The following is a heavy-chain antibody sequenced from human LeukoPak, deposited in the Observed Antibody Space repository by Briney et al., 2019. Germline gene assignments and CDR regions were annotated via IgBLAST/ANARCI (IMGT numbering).Heavy chain of an antibody. CDR3: ARESSSQAYFDY. CDR2: ISHSGST. CDR1: SHSITSGYY. V-gene: IGHV4-38-2*02. D-gene: IGHD6-13*01. J-gene: IGHJ4*02. Sequence: PSETLSLTCYISSHSITSGYYWCWIRQPPGKGLEWIGGISHSGSTYYNPSLKSRVTISVDTSKNQLSLRLNSVTAAHTAVYYCARESSSQAYFDYWGRGSLVTVSS.